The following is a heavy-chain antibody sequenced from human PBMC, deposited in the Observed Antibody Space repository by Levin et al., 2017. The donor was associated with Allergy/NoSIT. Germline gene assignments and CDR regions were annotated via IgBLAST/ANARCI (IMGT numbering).Heavy chain of an antibody. CDR3: AKDIFIRAVAGNGFDY. Sequence: GGSLRLSCAASGFTFDDYAMHWVRQAPGKGLEWVSGISWNSGSIGYADSVKGRFTISRDNAKNSLYLQMNSLRAEDTALYYCAKDIFIRAVAGNGFDYWGQGTLVTVSS. D-gene: IGHD6-19*01. CDR1: GFTFDDYA. CDR2: ISWNSGSI. V-gene: IGHV3-9*01. J-gene: IGHJ4*02.